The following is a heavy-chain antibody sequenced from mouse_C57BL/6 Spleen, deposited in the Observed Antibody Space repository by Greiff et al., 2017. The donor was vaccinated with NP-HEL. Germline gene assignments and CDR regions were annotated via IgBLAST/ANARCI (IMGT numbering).Heavy chain of an antibody. Sequence: VQLQQSGAELVKPGASVKISCKASGYAFSSYWMNWVKQRPGKGLEWIGQIYPGDGDTNYNGKFKGKATLTADKSSSTAYMQLSSLTSEDSAVYFCAREGDYDENYFDYWGQGTTLTVSS. CDR2: IYPGDGDT. J-gene: IGHJ2*01. CDR3: AREGDYDENYFDY. V-gene: IGHV1-80*01. D-gene: IGHD2-4*01. CDR1: GYAFSSYW.